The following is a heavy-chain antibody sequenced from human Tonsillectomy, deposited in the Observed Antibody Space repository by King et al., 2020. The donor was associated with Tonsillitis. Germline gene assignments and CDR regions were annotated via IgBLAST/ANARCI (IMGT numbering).Heavy chain of an antibody. CDR2: IYYSGIT. Sequence: VQLQESGPGLVKPSQTLSLTCTVSGGSISSGHYYWSWIRQPPGKALEWIGYIYYSGITTYNPSLSSRIIISVDTSKNQFSLRLTSVTAADTAVYYCARTPKASYCGRDCRGWFDHWGQGTLVTVSA. CDR1: GGSISSGHYY. CDR3: ARTPKASYCGRDCRGWFDH. D-gene: IGHD2-21*02. V-gene: IGHV4-30-4*01. J-gene: IGHJ5*02.